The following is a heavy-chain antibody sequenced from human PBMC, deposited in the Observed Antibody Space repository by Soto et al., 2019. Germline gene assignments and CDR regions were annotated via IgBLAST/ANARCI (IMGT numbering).Heavy chain of an antibody. Sequence: TLSLTCTVSGGSVTSDEDYWTWIRQSPGRGLEWIGYISNSGSTGYNPSLKTRLSMSVDRSKNQFTLRLTSVTAADTAVYFCATESGSTYGYFDHWGQGTQVTVSS. V-gene: IGHV4-30-4*01. CDR2: ISNSGST. D-gene: IGHD5-18*01. CDR3: ATESGSTYGYFDH. CDR1: GGSVTSDEDY. J-gene: IGHJ4*02.